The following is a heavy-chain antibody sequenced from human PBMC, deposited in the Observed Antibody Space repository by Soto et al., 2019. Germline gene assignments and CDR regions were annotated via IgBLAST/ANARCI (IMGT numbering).Heavy chain of an antibody. V-gene: IGHV3-23*01. CDR1: GFTFSSYA. D-gene: IGHD1-26*01. J-gene: IGHJ4*02. CDR3: ARRGSGSDYDY. CDR2: ISGSGGST. Sequence: EVQLLESGGGLVQPGGSLRLSCAASGFTFSSYALRWVRQAPGQGLEWVSAISGSGGSTYYADSVKGRFTISRDNSKNTPYRQRNSRRAEDTAVYYGARRGSGSDYDYGGQGTLVTVSS.